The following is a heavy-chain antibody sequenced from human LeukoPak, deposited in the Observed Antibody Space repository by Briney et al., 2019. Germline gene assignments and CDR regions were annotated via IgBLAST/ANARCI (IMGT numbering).Heavy chain of an antibody. J-gene: IGHJ3*02. Sequence: GGSLRLSCAASGFTVSSNYMSWVRQAPGKGLEWVSVFYSGGNTYYTDSVKGRFTISRDNSKTTLYLQMNSLRAEDTAVYYCARGGYCSSTSCYNDAFDIWGQGTMVTVSS. CDR1: GFTVSSNY. V-gene: IGHV3-53*01. CDR2: FYSGGNT. D-gene: IGHD2-2*02. CDR3: ARGGYCSSTSCYNDAFDI.